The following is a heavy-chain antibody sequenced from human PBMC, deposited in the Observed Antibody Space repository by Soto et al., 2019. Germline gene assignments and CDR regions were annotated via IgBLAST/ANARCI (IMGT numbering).Heavy chain of an antibody. V-gene: IGHV3-30*03. CDR1: GFIFSSYG. Sequence: GGSLRLSCAASGFIFSSYGMHWVRQAPGKGLEWVAGISHDGSNKYYADSVKGRITISRDNSKNTLYLQMNSLRAEDTAVYYCATEYYDILTGYFKSGFDYWGQGTLVTVSS. J-gene: IGHJ4*02. CDR2: ISHDGSNK. D-gene: IGHD3-9*01. CDR3: ATEYYDILTGYFKSGFDY.